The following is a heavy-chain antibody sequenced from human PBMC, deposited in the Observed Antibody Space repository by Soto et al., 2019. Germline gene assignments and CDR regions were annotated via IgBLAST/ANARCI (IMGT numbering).Heavy chain of an antibody. V-gene: IGHV1-46*03. CDR3: ARDAGRPPYYYDSSGYYYHRPAPGGDY. J-gene: IGHJ4*02. CDR2: INPSGGST. CDR1: GGTFSSYT. D-gene: IGHD3-22*01. Sequence: GASVKVSCKASGGTFSSYTISWVRQAPGQGLEWMGIINPSGGSTSYAQKFQGRVTMTRDTSTSTVYMELSSLRSEDTAVYYCARDAGRPPYYYDSSGYYYHRPAPGGDYWGQETLVTVSS.